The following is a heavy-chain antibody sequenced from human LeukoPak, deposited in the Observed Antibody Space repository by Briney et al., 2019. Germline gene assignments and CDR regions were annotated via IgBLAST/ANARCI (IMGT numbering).Heavy chain of an antibody. V-gene: IGHV4-39*07. J-gene: IGHJ4*02. CDR3: ATLPTLDY. CDR1: GGSISSSHYY. CDR2: VYYSGTT. Sequence: PSETLSLTCTVSGGSISSSHYYWGWIRQPPGKGLEWIGSVYYSGTTYSNPSLKSRVTISIDTSKTHFSLRLTSVTAADTAVYYCATLPTLDYWGQGTLVTVSS.